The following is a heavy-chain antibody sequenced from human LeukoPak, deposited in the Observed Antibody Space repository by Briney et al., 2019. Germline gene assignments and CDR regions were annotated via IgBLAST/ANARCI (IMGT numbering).Heavy chain of an antibody. D-gene: IGHD1-26*01. CDR1: GFTFDDYA. V-gene: IGHV3-9*01. J-gene: IGHJ3*02. CDR3: ARISPIVGSTNAFDI. Sequence: GGSLRLSCAASGFTFDDYAMHWVRQAPGKGLEWVSGISWNSGSIGYADSVKGRFTISRDNAKNSLYLQMNSLRAEDTALYYCARISPIVGSTNAFDIWGQGTMVTVSS. CDR2: ISWNSGSI.